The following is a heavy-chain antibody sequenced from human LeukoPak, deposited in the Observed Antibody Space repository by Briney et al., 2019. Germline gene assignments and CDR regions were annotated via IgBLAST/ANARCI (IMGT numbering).Heavy chain of an antibody. J-gene: IGHJ3*02. CDR3: ARRAMGVFDI. CDR2: IYYSGST. V-gene: IGHV4-39*01. CDR1: GGSISNSSYY. Sequence: PSETLSLTCTVSGGSISNSSYYWGWIRQPPGKGLEWIGSIYYSGSTYYNPSLKSRVTISVDTSKNQFSLKLSSVTAADTAVYYCARRAMGVFDIWGQGTMVTVSS. D-gene: IGHD2-8*01.